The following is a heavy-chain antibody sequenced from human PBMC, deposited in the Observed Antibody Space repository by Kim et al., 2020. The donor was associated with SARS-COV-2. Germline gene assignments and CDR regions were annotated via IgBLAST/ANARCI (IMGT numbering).Heavy chain of an antibody. CDR2: SRNEANSYTT. CDR3: ARFSGTYRGSAFAF. D-gene: IGHD1-26*01. CDR1: GFTFSDFY. J-gene: IGHJ3*01. Sequence: GESLRLSCAASGFTFSDFYMDWVRQAPGKGLEWVGRSRNEANSYTTEYAASVKDRFTISRDDSKNLLYLQMNSLKNEDTAVYFCARFSGTYRGSAFAFCG. V-gene: IGHV3-72*01.